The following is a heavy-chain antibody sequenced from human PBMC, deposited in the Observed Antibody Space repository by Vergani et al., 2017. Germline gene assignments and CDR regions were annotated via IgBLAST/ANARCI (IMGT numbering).Heavy chain of an antibody. J-gene: IGHJ5*02. CDR3: ARGDSSSWYRGHWFDP. CDR1: GGTFSSYA. D-gene: IGHD6-13*01. V-gene: IGHV1-8*02. CDR2: MNPNSGNT. Sequence: QVQLVQSGAEVKKPGSSVKVSCKASGGTFSSYAINWVRQATGQGLEWMGWMNPNSGNTGYAQKFQGRVTMTRNTSISTAYMELSSLRSEDTAVYYCARGDSSSWYRGHWFDPWGQGTLVTVSS.